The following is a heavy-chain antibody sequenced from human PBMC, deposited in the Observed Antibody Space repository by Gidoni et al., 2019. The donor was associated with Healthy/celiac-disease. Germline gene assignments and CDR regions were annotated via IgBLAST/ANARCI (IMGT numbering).Heavy chain of an antibody. D-gene: IGHD3-22*01. V-gene: IGHV3-66*01. CDR2: IYSGGST. J-gene: IGHJ6*03. CDR1: GFPVSSNY. Sequence: EVQLVESGGGLVQPGGSLRLSCAASGFPVSSNYMSWVRQAPGKGLEWVSVIYSGGSTYYADSVKGRFTISRDNSKNTLYLQMNSLRAEDTAVYYCAGDSSGYYYFYYYMDVWGKGTTVTVSS. CDR3: AGDSSGYYYFYYYMDV.